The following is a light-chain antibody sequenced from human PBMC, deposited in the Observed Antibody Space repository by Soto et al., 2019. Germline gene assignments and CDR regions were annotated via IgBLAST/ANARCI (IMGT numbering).Light chain of an antibody. CDR2: GAS. Sequence: EIVMTQSPGTLSLSPGERATLSCRASQSVSNNYLAWYQQKPGQAPRLLIYGASNRATGIPDRFNGSGSGTDLTITISRLEPEDSEVYYCQQYDTLPRTFGQGTKVDIK. CDR1: QSVSNNY. CDR3: QQYDTLPRT. J-gene: IGKJ1*01. V-gene: IGKV3-20*01.